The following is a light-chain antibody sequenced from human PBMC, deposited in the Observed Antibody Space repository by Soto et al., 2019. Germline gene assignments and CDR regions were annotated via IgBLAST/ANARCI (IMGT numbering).Light chain of an antibody. CDR1: GSDVGGYNS. V-gene: IGLV2-14*01. CDR2: DVN. Sequence: QSALIQPASVSGSPGQSITISCTGTGSDVGGYNSVSWYQQHPGKAPKLVIYDVNNRPSGVSNRFSGSKSGNTASLTISGLQAEDEADYYCCSWIISSTYAFGTGTKLTVL. J-gene: IGLJ1*01. CDR3: CSWIISSTYA.